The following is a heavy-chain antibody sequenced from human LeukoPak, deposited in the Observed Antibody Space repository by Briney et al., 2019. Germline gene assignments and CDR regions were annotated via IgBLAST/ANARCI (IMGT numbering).Heavy chain of an antibody. CDR1: GFTFSSYA. Sequence: GGSLRLSCAASGFTFSSYAMSWVRQAPGKGLEWVSAISGSGGNTYYADSVKGRFSISRDNAKNSLYLQLNSLRSEDTAVYFCARDYHTYGDYHAFDIWGQGTMVIVSS. J-gene: IGHJ3*02. CDR2: ISGSGGNT. D-gene: IGHD4-17*01. CDR3: ARDYHTYGDYHAFDI. V-gene: IGHV3-23*01.